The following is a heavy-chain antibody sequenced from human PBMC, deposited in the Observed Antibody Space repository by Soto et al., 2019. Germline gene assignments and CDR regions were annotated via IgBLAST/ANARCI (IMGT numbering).Heavy chain of an antibody. J-gene: IGHJ3*02. D-gene: IGHD2-15*01. CDR1: GYSFTTYW. Sequence: PGESLKISCKGYGYSFTTYWIGWVRQMPGKGLEWMGVIYPGDSDTRYSPSFQGQVTISAGKSISTAYLQWSSLKASDTAMYYCARHASGYFDAFDIWGQGTMVTVSS. CDR2: IYPGDSDT. V-gene: IGHV5-51*01. CDR3: ARHASGYFDAFDI.